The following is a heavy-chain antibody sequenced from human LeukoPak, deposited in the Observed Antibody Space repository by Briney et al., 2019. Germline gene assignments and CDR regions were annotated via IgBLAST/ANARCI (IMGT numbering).Heavy chain of an antibody. J-gene: IGHJ6*02. CDR1: GFSFSIYA. Sequence: PGGSLRLSCAASGFSFSIYAMSWVRHAPGGGREWGSGISDSGGSTYYADSVKGRFTISRDNSKNTLFLQMNSLRAEDTAVYYCAKASTLIYYYGMAVWGQGTTVTVSS. CDR2: ISDSGGST. V-gene: IGHV3-23*01. D-gene: IGHD2/OR15-2a*01. CDR3: AKASTLIYYYGMAV.